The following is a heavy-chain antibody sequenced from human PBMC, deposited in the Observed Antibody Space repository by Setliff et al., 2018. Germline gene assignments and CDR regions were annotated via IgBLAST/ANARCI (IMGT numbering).Heavy chain of an antibody. Sequence: ASVKVSCKASGGTFTNYGVSWVRQAPGQGLEWMGGTIPLFGTTDYAQKFHGRVTIITDESTSTAYMELSSLTSDDTAVYFCARFGGSCSSSSCYASDLWGQGTMVTVSS. D-gene: IGHD2-2*01. V-gene: IGHV1-69*05. CDR2: TIPLFGTT. J-gene: IGHJ3*01. CDR1: GGTFTNYG. CDR3: ARFGGSCSSSSCYASDL.